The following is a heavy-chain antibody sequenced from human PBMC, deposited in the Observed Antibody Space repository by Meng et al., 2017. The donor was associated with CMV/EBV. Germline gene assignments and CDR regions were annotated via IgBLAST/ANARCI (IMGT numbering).Heavy chain of an antibody. D-gene: IGHD3-22*01. J-gene: IGHJ4*02. CDR3: ASLGAYSSGPFDY. CDR1: GGSISSSSYY. Sequence: QRQLQEAGPGPGKPSETPLPPCTVSGGSISSSSYYWGWIRQPPGKGLEWIGSIYYSGSTYYNPSLKSRVTISVDTSKNQFSLKLSSVTAADTAVYYCASLGAYSSGPFDYWGQGTLVTVSS. CDR2: IYYSGST. V-gene: IGHV4-39*07.